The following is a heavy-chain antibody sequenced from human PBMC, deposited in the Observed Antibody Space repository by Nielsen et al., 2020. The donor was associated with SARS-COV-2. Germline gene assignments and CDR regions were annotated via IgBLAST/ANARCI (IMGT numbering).Heavy chain of an antibody. D-gene: IGHD5-18*01. J-gene: IGHJ4*02. V-gene: IGHV3-43*02. CDR1: GFTFDDYA. CDR3: ARFGRGYSYGYGAGADYYFDY. CDR2: ISGDGGST. Sequence: GGSLRLSCAASGFTFDDYAMHWVRQAPGKGLEWVSLISGDGGSTYYADSVKGRFTISRDDSKNTLYLQMNSLRAEDTAVYYCARFGRGYSYGYGAGADYYFDYWGQGTLVTVSS.